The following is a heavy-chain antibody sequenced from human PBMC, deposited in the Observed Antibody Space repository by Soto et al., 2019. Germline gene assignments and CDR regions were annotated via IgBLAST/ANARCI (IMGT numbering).Heavy chain of an antibody. CDR1: GGSISSDY. Sequence: LSLTCTVSGGSISSDYWNWIRQPPGKGLEWIGYVYHSWSTKYNPSLKSRVTISVDTSKNQLSLKLSSVTAADTAVYYCARFGTSPNGNWFDPWGQGTLVTVS. V-gene: IGHV4-59*01. CDR2: VYHSWST. D-gene: IGHD3-10*01. CDR3: ARFGTSPNGNWFDP. J-gene: IGHJ5*02.